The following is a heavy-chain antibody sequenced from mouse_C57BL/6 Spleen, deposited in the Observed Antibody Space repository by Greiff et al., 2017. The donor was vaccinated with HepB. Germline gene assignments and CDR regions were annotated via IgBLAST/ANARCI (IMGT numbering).Heavy chain of an antibody. CDR3: ARGNYWYSNYFDY. D-gene: IGHD2-5*01. CDR1: GYTFTSYW. Sequence: QVQLQQPGAELVKPGASVKLSCKASGYTFTSYWMQWVKQRPGQGLEWIGEIDPSDSYTNYNQKFKGKATLTVDTSSSTAYMQLSSLTSEDSAVYYCARGNYWYSNYFDYWGQGTTLTVSS. CDR2: IDPSDSYT. V-gene: IGHV1-50*01. J-gene: IGHJ2*01.